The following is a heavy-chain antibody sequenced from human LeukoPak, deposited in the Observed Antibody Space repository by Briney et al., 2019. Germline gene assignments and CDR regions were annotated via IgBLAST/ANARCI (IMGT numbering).Heavy chain of an antibody. J-gene: IGHJ4*02. CDR3: ARGAQEPFFDS. Sequence: GGSLTLSCAASGFTVSSIYMSWVRQAPGKGLEWVSIIYSGGSTHYADSVKGRFTVSRDNSKNTLFLQMNSLRVEDTALYYCARGAQEPFFDSWGQGTLVTVSS. D-gene: IGHD1-26*01. CDR2: IYSGGST. V-gene: IGHV3-53*01. CDR1: GFTVSSIY.